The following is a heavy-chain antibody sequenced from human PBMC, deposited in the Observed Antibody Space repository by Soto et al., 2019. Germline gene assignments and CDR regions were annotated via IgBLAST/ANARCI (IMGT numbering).Heavy chain of an antibody. CDR1: GYRFTSYC. V-gene: IGHV5-51*01. CDR3: ASTDYYDSSGYSVGYYYYGMDV. D-gene: IGHD3-22*01. CDR2: IYPGDSDT. Sequence: PGESLKISGKGSGYRFTSYCIGWVRQLPGKGLEWMGIIYPGDSDTRYSPSFQGQVTISADKSISTAYLQWSSLKASDTAMYYCASTDYYDSSGYSVGYYYYGMDVWGQGTTVTVSS. J-gene: IGHJ6*02.